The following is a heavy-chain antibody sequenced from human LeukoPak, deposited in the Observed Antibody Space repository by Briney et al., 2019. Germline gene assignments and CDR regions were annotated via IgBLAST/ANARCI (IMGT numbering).Heavy chain of an antibody. CDR2: ISYDGSNK. V-gene: IGHV3-30*04. CDR1: GFTFSSYA. D-gene: IGHD3-16*02. J-gene: IGHJ4*02. CDR3: ARDYGFGGVIVTY. Sequence: GGSLRLSCAASGFTFSSYAMHWVRQAPGKGLEWVAVISYDGSNKYYADSVKGRFTISRDNSKNTLYLQMNSLRAEDTAVYYCARDYGFGGVIVTYWGQGTLVTVSS.